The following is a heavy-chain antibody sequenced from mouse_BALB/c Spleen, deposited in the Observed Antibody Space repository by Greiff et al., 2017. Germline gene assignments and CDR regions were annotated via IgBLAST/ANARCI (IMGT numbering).Heavy chain of an antibody. CDR2: ISSGSITI. D-gene: IGHD2-3*01. V-gene: IGHV5-17*02. J-gene: IGHJ4*01. Sequence: EVKLVESGGGLVQPGGSRKLSCAASGFTFSSFGMHWVRQAPEKGLEWVAYISSGSITIYYADTVKGRFTISRDNPKNTLFLQMTSLRSEDTAMYYCARSDDGYYYAMDYWGQGTSVTVSS. CDR3: ARSDDGYYYAMDY. CDR1: GFTFSSFG.